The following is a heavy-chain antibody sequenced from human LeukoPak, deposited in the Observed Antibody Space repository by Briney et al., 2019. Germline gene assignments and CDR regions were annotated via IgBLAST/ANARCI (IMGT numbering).Heavy chain of an antibody. V-gene: IGHV4-59*01. Sequence: PSETLSLTCTVSVGSISSYYWSWIRQPPGKGLEWIWYIYYSGNTNYNPSLKSRVTISVDTSKNQFSLKLSSVTAADTAVYYCARDRRAYSSSWYTNWFDPWGQGTLVTVSS. CDR3: ARDRRAYSSSWYTNWFDP. J-gene: IGHJ5*02. CDR2: IYYSGNT. D-gene: IGHD6-13*01. CDR1: VGSISSYY.